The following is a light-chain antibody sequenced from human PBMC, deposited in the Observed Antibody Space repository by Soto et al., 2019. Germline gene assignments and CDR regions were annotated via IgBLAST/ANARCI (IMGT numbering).Light chain of an antibody. J-gene: IGKJ4*01. CDR1: QSISSY. CDR3: QQYNSYPRT. V-gene: IGKV1-39*01. Sequence: DIQMTQSPSSLSASVGDRVTITFRASQSISSYLNWYQQKPGKAPKLLIYAASSLQSGVPSRFSGSGSGTEFTLTISSLQPDDFATYYCQQYNSYPRTFGGGTKVDIK. CDR2: AAS.